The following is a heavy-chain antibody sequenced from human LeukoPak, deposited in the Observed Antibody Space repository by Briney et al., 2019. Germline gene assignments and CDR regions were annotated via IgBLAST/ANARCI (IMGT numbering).Heavy chain of an antibody. CDR1: GGSIGSSSYY. Sequence: PSETLSLTCTVSGGSIGSSSYYWGWIRQPPGKGLEWIGSIYYSGSTYYNPSLKSRVTISVDTSKNQFSLKLSSVTAADTAVYYCARHPDDYVWGSYRPNWFDPWGQGTLVTVSS. CDR2: IYYSGST. D-gene: IGHD3-16*02. CDR3: ARHPDDYVWGSYRPNWFDP. J-gene: IGHJ5*02. V-gene: IGHV4-39*01.